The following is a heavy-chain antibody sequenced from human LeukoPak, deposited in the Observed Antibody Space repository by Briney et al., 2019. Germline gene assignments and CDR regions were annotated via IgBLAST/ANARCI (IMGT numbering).Heavy chain of an antibody. J-gene: IGHJ1*01. Sequence: GESLKISCKGSGYSFTSYWIGWVRQMPGKGLEWMGIIYPGDSDTRYSPSFQGQVTISADKCISTAYLQWSSLKASDTAMYYCARQAAFVEMDTPAEYFQHWGQGTLVTVSS. CDR3: ARQAAFVEMDTPAEYFQH. CDR1: GYSFTSYW. D-gene: IGHD5-24*01. V-gene: IGHV5-51*01. CDR2: IYPGDSDT.